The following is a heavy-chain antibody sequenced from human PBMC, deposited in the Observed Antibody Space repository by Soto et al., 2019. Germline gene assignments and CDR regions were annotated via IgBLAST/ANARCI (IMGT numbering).Heavy chain of an antibody. CDR3: AKDFGSPRDQ. CDR2: ISGSGDST. Sequence: EVHLLESGGGLVQPGGSLRLSCAASEFTFSSSPMTWVRQAPMKGLEWVSAISGSGDSTFHADSVKGQFTISRDNSKSTLYLAMNSLRVVDTATYHCAKDFGSPRDQWGQGTLVTVSS. J-gene: IGHJ4*02. V-gene: IGHV3-23*01. D-gene: IGHD2-2*01. CDR1: EFTFSSSP.